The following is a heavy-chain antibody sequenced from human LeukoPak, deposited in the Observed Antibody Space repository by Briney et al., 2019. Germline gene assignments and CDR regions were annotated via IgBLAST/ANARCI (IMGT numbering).Heavy chain of an antibody. CDR2: IIPIFGTA. CDR3: ARAPYYYDSSGYYKLGFFDY. Sequence: SVKVSCKASGGTFSSYAISWVRQAPGQGLEWMGGIIPIFGTANYAQKFQGRVTITTDESTSTAYMELSSLRSEDTAVYCCARAPYYYDSSGYYKLGFFDYWGQGTLVTVSS. J-gene: IGHJ4*02. V-gene: IGHV1-69*05. CDR1: GGTFSSYA. D-gene: IGHD3-22*01.